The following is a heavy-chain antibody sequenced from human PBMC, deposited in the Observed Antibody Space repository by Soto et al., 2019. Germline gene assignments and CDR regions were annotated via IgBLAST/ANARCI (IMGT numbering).Heavy chain of an antibody. CDR2: THGSGIT. D-gene: IGHD1-26*01. V-gene: IGHV4-59*01. Sequence: QVQLQESGPGLVKPSETLSLTCTVSGGSITGYHWSWIRQPPGKGLEWIGYTHGSGITNYTPSLQRRVTISVDTSNNHFSRKLSSVTASDTAVYYCASYIEGGGGRGYWGQGHLLTVSS. CDR3: ASYIEGGGGRGY. J-gene: IGHJ4*02. CDR1: GGSITGYH.